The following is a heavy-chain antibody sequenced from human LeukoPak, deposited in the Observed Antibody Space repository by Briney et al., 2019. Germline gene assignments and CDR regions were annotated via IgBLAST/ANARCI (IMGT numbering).Heavy chain of an antibody. CDR1: GGSISSSSYY. CDR3: ARHRSVGANPRNWFDL. V-gene: IGHV4-39*01. Sequence: SETLSLTCTVSGGSISSSSYYWGWIRQPPGKGLEWIGSIYYSGSTYYNPSLKSRVTISVDTSKNQFSLNLSSVTAADTAVYYCARHRSVGANPRNWFDLWGQGSLVTVSS. CDR2: IYYSGST. D-gene: IGHD1-26*01. J-gene: IGHJ5*02.